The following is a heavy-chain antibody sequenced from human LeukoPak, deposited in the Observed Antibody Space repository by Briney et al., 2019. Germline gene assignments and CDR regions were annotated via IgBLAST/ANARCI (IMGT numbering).Heavy chain of an antibody. CDR2: INPSVGST. CDR1: GYTFTSYY. CDR3: ARDWTAYSSSGSIFDY. V-gene: IGHV1-46*01. D-gene: IGHD3-22*01. Sequence: GASVKVSCKASGYTFTSYYMHWVRQAPGQGLEWMGIINPSVGSTDYAQKFQGRVTMTRDTSTNTVYMGLSSLRSEDTAVYYCARDWTAYSSSGSIFDYWGQGTLVTVSS. J-gene: IGHJ4*02.